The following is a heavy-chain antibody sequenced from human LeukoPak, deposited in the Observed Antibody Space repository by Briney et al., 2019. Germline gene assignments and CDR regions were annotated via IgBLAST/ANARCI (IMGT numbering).Heavy chain of an antibody. D-gene: IGHD3-10*01. CDR3: ARDWWTWFGELPYRMDV. J-gene: IGHJ6*02. CDR1: GFSFSGHW. Sequence: GGSLRLSCTASGFSFSGHWMHWARQLPGKGLVWVSRISPTGSTTSYADSVKGRFTVSRDNAKNTLYLQVNNLRAEDTAVYYCARDWWTWFGELPYRMDVWRQGTTVTVSS. V-gene: IGHV3-74*01. CDR2: ISPTGSTT.